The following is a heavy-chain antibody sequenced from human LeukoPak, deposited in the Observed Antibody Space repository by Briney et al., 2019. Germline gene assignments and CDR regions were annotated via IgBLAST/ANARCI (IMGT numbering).Heavy chain of an antibody. Sequence: PSETLSLTCAVYGGSFSGYYWSWIRQPPGKGLEWIGEINHSGSTNYNPSLKSRLTISVDTSKNQFSLKLSSVTAADTAVYYCARGLGRRAAASSWGQGTLVTVSS. CDR3: ARGLGRRAAASS. J-gene: IGHJ4*02. V-gene: IGHV4-34*01. D-gene: IGHD6-13*01. CDR2: INHSGST. CDR1: GGSFSGYY.